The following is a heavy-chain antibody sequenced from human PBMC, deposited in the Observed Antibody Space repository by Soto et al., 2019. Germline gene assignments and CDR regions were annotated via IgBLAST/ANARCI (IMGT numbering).Heavy chain of an antibody. V-gene: IGHV3-30*18. CDR3: AKYNCISTSCYRLYNWFDP. D-gene: IGHD2-2*01. CDR2: IAYDGSNK. CDR1: GFTFSSYG. J-gene: IGHJ5*02. Sequence: QVQLVESGGGVVQPGRSLRLSCVASGFTFSSYGMHWVRQAPGKGLEWVAVIAYDGSNKYYADSVKGRFTISRDNSKNXLXXKMNSLRAEDTAVYYCAKYNCISTSCYRLYNWFDPWGQGTLVTVSS.